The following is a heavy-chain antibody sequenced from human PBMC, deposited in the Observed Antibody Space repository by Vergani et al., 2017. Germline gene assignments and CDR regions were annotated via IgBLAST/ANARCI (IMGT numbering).Heavy chain of an antibody. CDR2: MYHSGST. V-gene: IGHV4-59*01. D-gene: IGHD3-10*01. Sequence: QVRLQESGPGLVPPSETLSLTCSVSGGSMSGYYWSWIRQPPGKELEWIGYMYHSGSTNYNPSLETRVTISGDTYKHQFYLKLNSVTAADTAVCYCGMVADFYGLGSRLLDLWGQGILVTVSS. J-gene: IGHJ5*02. CDR1: GGSMSGYY. CDR3: GMVADFYGLGSRLLDL.